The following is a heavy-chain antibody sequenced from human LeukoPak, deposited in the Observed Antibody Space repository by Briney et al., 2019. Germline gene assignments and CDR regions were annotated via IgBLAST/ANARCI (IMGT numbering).Heavy chain of an antibody. CDR3: ARIHSSGYYWVSGKTPERAPFDY. D-gene: IGHD3-22*01. CDR1: GYSFTSYW. CDR2: IYPGDSDT. Sequence: GESLKISCKGSGYSFTSYWIGWVRQMPGKGLEWMGIIYPGDSDTRYSPSFQGQVTISADKSISTAYLQWSSLKASDTAMYYCARIHSSGYYWVSGKTPERAPFDYWGQGTLVTVSS. J-gene: IGHJ4*02. V-gene: IGHV5-51*01.